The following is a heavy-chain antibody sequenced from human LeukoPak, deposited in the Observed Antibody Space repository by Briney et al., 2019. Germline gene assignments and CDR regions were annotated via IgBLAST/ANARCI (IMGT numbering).Heavy chain of an antibody. D-gene: IGHD1-7*01. V-gene: IGHV3-30-3*01. Sequence: GGSLRLSCAASGFTFSSYAMHWVRQAPGKGLEWVAVISYDGSNKYYADSVKGRFTISRDNSKNTLYLQMNSLRAEDTAVYYCAKDLWLELRRGSGFDYWGQGTLVTVSS. J-gene: IGHJ4*02. CDR3: AKDLWLELRRGSGFDY. CDR2: ISYDGSNK. CDR1: GFTFSSYA.